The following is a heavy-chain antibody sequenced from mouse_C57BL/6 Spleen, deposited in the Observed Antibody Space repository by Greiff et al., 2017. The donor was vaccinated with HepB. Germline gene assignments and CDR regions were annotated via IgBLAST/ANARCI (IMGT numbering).Heavy chain of an antibody. V-gene: IGHV1-55*01. CDR1: GYTFTSYW. CDR3: ARWGNYPNYYAMDY. D-gene: IGHD2-1*01. J-gene: IGHJ4*01. Sequence: QVQLQQPGAELVKPGASVKMSCKASGYTFTSYWITWVKQRPGQGLEWIGDIYPGSGSTNYNEKFKSKATLTVDTSSSTAYMQLSSLTSEDSAVYYCARWGNYPNYYAMDYWGQGTSVTVSS. CDR2: IYPGSGST.